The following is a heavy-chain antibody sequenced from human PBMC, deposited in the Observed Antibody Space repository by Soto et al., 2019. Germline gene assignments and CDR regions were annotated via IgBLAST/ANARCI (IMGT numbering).Heavy chain of an antibody. CDR2: ISSSSSTI. V-gene: IGHV3-48*02. CDR1: GFTFSSYS. CDR3: ARDMAGSGSYLDYYYYGMDV. J-gene: IGHJ6*02. D-gene: IGHD1-26*01. Sequence: GGSLRLSCAASGFTFSSYSMNWVRQAPGKGLEWVSYISSSSSTIYYADSVEGRFTISRDNAKNSLYLQMNSLRDEDTAVYYCARDMAGSGSYLDYYYYGMDVWGQGTTVTVSS.